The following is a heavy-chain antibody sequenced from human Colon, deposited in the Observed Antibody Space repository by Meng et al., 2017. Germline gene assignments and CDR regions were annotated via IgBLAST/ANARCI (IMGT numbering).Heavy chain of an antibody. CDR1: GGSIKSGGYH. J-gene: IGHJ4*02. Sequence: QVHLHESGPGRVRPSDDMSLVCTVSGGSIKSGGYHWSWVRQHPGKGLEYIGFMSYSGTTDYNPSLRSRVSISEIGSSKNQFSLTLRSVTAADTATYFCARDTLYGTDYWGQGVLVTVSS. CDR2: MSYSGTT. CDR3: ARDTLYGTDY. V-gene: IGHV4-31*03. D-gene: IGHD4-17*01.